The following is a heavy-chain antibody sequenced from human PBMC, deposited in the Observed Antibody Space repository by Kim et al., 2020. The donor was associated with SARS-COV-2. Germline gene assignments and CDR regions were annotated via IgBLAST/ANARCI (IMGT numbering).Heavy chain of an antibody. J-gene: IGHJ2*01. D-gene: IGHD3-22*01. CDR3: ARGSAYYYDSSGYYHVSYWYFDL. V-gene: IGHV7-4-1*02. Sequence: ASVKVSCKASGYTFTSYAMNWVRQAPGQGLEWMGWINTNTGNPTYAQGFTGRFVFSLDTSVSTAYLQISSLKAEDTAVYYCARGSAYYYDSSGYYHVSYWYFDLWGRGTLVTVSS. CDR2: INTNTGNP. CDR1: GYTFTSYA.